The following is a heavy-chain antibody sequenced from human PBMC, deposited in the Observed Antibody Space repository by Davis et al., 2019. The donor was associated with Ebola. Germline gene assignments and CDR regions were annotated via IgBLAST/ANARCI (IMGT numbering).Heavy chain of an antibody. V-gene: IGHV1-3*01. Sequence: ASVKVSCKASGYSFTSNNIHWVRQAPGQRLEWMGWINAGNGNTKYSQKFQGRVTITRDTSASTAYMELSSLRSEDTAVYYCARDQTYCGGDCYLGYYGMDVWGKGTTVTVSS. CDR2: INAGNGNT. D-gene: IGHD2-21*02. CDR1: GYSFTSNN. J-gene: IGHJ6*04. CDR3: ARDQTYCGGDCYLGYYGMDV.